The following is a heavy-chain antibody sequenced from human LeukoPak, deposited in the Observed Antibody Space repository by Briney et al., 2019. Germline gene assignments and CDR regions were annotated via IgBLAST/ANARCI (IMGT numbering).Heavy chain of an antibody. D-gene: IGHD5-24*01. CDR3: ARAKDGTNVLDY. CDR2: ISYNGVIK. J-gene: IGHJ4*02. Sequence: GGSLRLSCAASGFTFSDYWIHWVRQAPGKGLEWVTLISYNGVIKYYADSVKGRFTISRDNSKNTLYLQMDTLRAEDTAVYYCARAKDGTNVLDYWGQGTLVTVSS. V-gene: IGHV3-30-3*01. CDR1: GFTFSDYW.